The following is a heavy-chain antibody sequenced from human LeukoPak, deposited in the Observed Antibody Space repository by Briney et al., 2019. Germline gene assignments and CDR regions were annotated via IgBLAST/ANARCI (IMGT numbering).Heavy chain of an antibody. CDR2: INHSGST. CDR1: GGSFSGYY. J-gene: IGHJ4*02. D-gene: IGHD3-10*01. V-gene: IGHV4-34*01. CDR3: AREATVGATGFDY. Sequence: PSETLSLTCAVYGGSFSGYYWSWIRQPPGKGLEWIGEINHSGSTNYNPSLKSRVTISVDTSKNQFSLKLSSVTAADTAVYYCAREATVGATGFDYWGQGTLVTVSS.